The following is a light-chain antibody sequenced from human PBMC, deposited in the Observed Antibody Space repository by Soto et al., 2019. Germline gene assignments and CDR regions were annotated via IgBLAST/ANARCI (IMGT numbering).Light chain of an antibody. CDR2: EDT. J-gene: IGLJ2*01. V-gene: IGLV2-23*01. Sequence: QSALTQPASVSGSPGQSITISCTGTSSDVGSYNLVSWYQQHPGKAPKLMIYEDTNPPSGVSNRFSGSKSGNTASLTISGLQAEDEADYYCSSYAGSNTYVVFGGGTKLTVL. CDR3: SSYAGSNTYVV. CDR1: SSDVGSYNL.